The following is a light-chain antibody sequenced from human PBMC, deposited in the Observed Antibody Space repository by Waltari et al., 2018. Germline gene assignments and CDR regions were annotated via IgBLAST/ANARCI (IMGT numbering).Light chain of an antibody. Sequence: DVVMTQSPLSLPVTLGQPASISCRSSQSLVSRDGNTYFNWFHQRPGQYPRRLLYKVSNRDSGVPDRCSGIGSGTDFTLRISRVEAEDVGDYYCMQGTHWPWTFGPGTKVEI. CDR3: MQGTHWPWT. CDR2: KVS. CDR1: QSLVSRDGNTY. V-gene: IGKV2-30*01. J-gene: IGKJ1*01.